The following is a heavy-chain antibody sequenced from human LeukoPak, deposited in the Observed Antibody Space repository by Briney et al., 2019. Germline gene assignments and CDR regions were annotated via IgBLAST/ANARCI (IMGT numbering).Heavy chain of an antibody. CDR1: GGSISSYY. J-gene: IGHJ4*02. CDR2: IYYSGST. CDR3: ARGAVVGADFDY. D-gene: IGHD1-26*01. V-gene: IGHV4-59*01. Sequence: SETLSLTCTVSGGSISSYYWSRIRQPPGKGLEWIGYIYYSGSTNYNPSLKSRVTISVDTSKNQFSLKLSSVTAADTAVYYCARGAVVGADFDYWGQGTLVTVSS.